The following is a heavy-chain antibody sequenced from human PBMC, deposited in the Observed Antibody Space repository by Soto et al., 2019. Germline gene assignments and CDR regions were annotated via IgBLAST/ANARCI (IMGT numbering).Heavy chain of an antibody. Sequence: ETLSLTCTVSGGSISSGDYYWSWIRQPPGKALEWLAHIFSNDEKSYSPSLRSRLTITKDTSKNQVVLTMTNMDPVDTATYYCAHRGTVFDYWGQRALVTVSS. CDR2: IFSNDEK. J-gene: IGHJ4*02. CDR1: GGSISSGDYY. CDR3: AHRGTVFDY. D-gene: IGHD1-1*01. V-gene: IGHV2-26*01.